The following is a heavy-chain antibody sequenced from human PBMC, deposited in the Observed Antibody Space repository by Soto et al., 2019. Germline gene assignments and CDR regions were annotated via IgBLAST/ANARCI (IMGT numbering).Heavy chain of an antibody. V-gene: IGHV1-18*01. CDR2: VSGYSDKR. Sequence: ASVKVSCKASGYTFNTFGITWVRQAPGRGLEWMGCVSGYSDKRDYSRKLQDRITLTADPSTTTSYMELRSLTSDDTAVYYCARAYYDSEGYSLDPWGRGTLVTVSS. CDR3: ARAYYDSEGYSLDP. J-gene: IGHJ5*02. D-gene: IGHD3-16*01. CDR1: GYTFNTFG.